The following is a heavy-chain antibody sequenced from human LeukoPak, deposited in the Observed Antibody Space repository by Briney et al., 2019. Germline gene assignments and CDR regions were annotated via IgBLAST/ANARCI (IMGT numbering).Heavy chain of an antibody. CDR3: ASGGLGDSSGYGY. Sequence: GGSLRLSCAASGFTVSSNYTSWVRQAPGKGLEWVSVIYSGGSTYYADSVKGRFTISRDNSKNTLYLQMNSLRAEDTAVYYCASGGLGDSSGYGYWGQGTLVTVSS. D-gene: IGHD3-22*01. CDR1: GFTVSSNY. J-gene: IGHJ4*02. V-gene: IGHV3-66*01. CDR2: IYSGGST.